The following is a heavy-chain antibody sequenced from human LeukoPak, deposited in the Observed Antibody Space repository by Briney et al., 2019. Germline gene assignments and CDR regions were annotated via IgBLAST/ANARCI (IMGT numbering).Heavy chain of an antibody. CDR2: ISGSGGST. CDR3: AKYPYLGYCSGGSCYSGGLFDY. Sequence: GSLRLSCAASGFTFSSYAMSWVRQAPGKGLEWVSAISGSGGSTYYADSVKGRFTISRDNSKNTLYLQMNSLRAEDTAVYYCAKYPYLGYCSGGSCYSGGLFDYWGQGTLVTVSS. V-gene: IGHV3-23*01. D-gene: IGHD2-15*01. CDR1: GFTFSSYA. J-gene: IGHJ4*02.